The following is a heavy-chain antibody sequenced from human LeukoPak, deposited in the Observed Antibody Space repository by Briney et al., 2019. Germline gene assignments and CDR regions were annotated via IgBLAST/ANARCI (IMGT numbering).Heavy chain of an antibody. D-gene: IGHD6-19*01. CDR3: ARDLGYSSGWALDY. J-gene: IGHJ4*02. V-gene: IGHV3-7*01. CDR2: IKQDGSEK. Sequence: GGSLRLSRAASGFTFSSYWMSWVRQAPGKGLEWVANIKQDGSEKYYVDSVKGRFTISRDNAKNSLYLQMNSLRAEDTAVYYCARDLGYSSGWALDYWGQGTLVTVSS. CDR1: GFTFSSYW.